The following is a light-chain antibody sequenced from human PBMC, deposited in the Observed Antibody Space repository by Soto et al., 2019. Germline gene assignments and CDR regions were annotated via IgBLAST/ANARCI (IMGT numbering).Light chain of an antibody. CDR2: GAS. J-gene: IGKJ4*01. Sequence: EIVLTQSPGTLSLSPGERATLSCRASQSLGSSYLAWYQQKPGQAPRLLIYGASSRATGIPDRFSGSGSGTGFTLTISRLEPEDFAVYYCQQYANSPLTFGGGTKVEI. CDR1: QSLGSSY. V-gene: IGKV3-20*01. CDR3: QQYANSPLT.